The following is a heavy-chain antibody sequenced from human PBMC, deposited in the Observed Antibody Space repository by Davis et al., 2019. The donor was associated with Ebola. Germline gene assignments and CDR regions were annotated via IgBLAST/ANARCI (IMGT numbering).Heavy chain of an antibody. V-gene: IGHV3-7*01. D-gene: IGHD3-10*01. CDR1: GFTFSSYS. J-gene: IGHJ6*02. Sequence: GESLKISCAASGFTFSSYSMSWVRQAPGKGLEWVANIKQDGSEKYYADSVKGRFTISRDNSKNTLYLQMNSLRAEDTAVYYCARDSYYYGSGSYDPFWYYYCGMDVWGQGTTVTVSS. CDR3: ARDSYYYGSGSYDPFWYYYCGMDV. CDR2: IKQDGSEK.